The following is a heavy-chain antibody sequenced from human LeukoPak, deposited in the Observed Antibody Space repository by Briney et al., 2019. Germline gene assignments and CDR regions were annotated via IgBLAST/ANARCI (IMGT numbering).Heavy chain of an antibody. CDR1: RGSLSSYY. D-gene: IGHD4-17*01. CDR2: VYYSGST. CDR3: ARAYGDYGVGFDY. J-gene: IGHJ4*02. Sequence: PSGTLSLTCSVSRGSLSSYYWSWIRQPPGKGLEWIGHVYYSGSTNYNPSLKSRVTISIDTSKRQFSLTLSSVTAADTAAYYCARAYGDYGVGFDYWGQGTLVTVSS. V-gene: IGHV4-59*01.